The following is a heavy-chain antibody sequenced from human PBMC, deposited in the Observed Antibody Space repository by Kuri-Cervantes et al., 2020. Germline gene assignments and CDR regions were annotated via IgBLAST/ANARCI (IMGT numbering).Heavy chain of an antibody. CDR3: ARLPRGVGVSWFEPVGITGIY. V-gene: IGHV4-34*01. CDR1: GGSFSGYY. J-gene: IGHJ4*02. CDR2: INHSGST. Sequence: SETLSLTCAVYGGSFSGYYWSWIRQPPGKGLEWIGEINHSGSTNYNPSLKSRVTISVDTSKNQFSLKLSSVTAADTAVYYCARLPRGVGVSWFEPVGITGIYWGQGTLVTVSS. D-gene: IGHD3-10*01.